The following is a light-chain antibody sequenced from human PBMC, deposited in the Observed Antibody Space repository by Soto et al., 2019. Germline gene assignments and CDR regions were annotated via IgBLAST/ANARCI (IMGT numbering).Light chain of an antibody. V-gene: IGKV1-8*01. Sequence: AIRMTQSPSSFSASTGDRVTITCRASQGISSYLAWYQQKPVKASKLLIYAASTLQSGVPSRFSGSGSGTDFTLTFSCLQSEDFATYYCQQYYSYPQTFGQGTKVDIK. J-gene: IGKJ1*01. CDR2: AAS. CDR1: QGISSY. CDR3: QQYYSYPQT.